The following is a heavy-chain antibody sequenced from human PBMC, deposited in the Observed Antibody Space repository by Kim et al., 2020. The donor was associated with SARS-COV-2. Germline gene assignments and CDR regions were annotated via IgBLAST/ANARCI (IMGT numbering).Heavy chain of an antibody. Sequence: GGSLRLSCAASGFSFSDSAMHWVRQAPGKGLEWVAVISYDGSNKYYADSVKGRFTISRDNSKNTLYLQMNSLRAEDTAVYYCARDFQHSSGWGGAAVDY. CDR2: ISYDGSNK. D-gene: IGHD6-19*01. V-gene: IGHV3-30-3*01. CDR3: ARDFQHSSGWGGAAVDY. CDR1: GFSFSDSA. J-gene: IGHJ4*01.